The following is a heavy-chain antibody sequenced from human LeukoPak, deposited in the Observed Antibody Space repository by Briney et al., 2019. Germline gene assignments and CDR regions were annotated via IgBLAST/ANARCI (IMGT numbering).Heavy chain of an antibody. CDR1: GFTFSSYG. CDR3: ARDRSYDFWSGYSTPDY. V-gene: IGHV3-33*01. D-gene: IGHD3-3*01. J-gene: IGHJ4*02. Sequence: QSGRSPRLSCAASGFTFSSYGMHWVRQAPGKGLEWVAVIWYDGSNKYYADSVKGRFTISRDNSKNTLDLQMNSLRAEDTAVYYCARDRSYDFWSGYSTPDYWGQGTLVTVSS. CDR2: IWYDGSNK.